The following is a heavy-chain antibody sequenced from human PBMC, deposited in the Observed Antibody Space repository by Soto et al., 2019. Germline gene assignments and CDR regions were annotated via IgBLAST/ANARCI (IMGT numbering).Heavy chain of an antibody. Sequence: ESVGGVVQPGRSLRLSCAASGFTFSIYGMHWVRQAPGKGLEWVASLWADGSHECYADSVKGRFTVSRDNSKSTVYLQMNSLRAEDTALYYCAREPTGVNDAFDIWGQGTMVTVSS. CDR3: AREPTGVNDAFDI. D-gene: IGHD3-22*01. CDR2: LWADGSHE. CDR1: GFTFSIYG. J-gene: IGHJ3*02. V-gene: IGHV3-33*01.